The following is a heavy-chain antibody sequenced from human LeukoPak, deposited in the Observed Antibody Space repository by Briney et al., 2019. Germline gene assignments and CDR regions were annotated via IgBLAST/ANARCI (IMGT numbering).Heavy chain of an antibody. J-gene: IGHJ4*02. D-gene: IGHD2-15*01. CDR3: ARDGPYCSGGSCYPQYYFDY. Sequence: GASVKVSCKASGYTFTSYYMHWVRQAPGQGLEWMGIINPSGGSTSYAQKLQGRVTMTRDTSTSTVYMELSSLRSEDTAVYYCARDGPYCSGGSCYPQYYFDYWGQGTLVTVSS. V-gene: IGHV1-46*01. CDR1: GYTFTSYY. CDR2: INPSGGST.